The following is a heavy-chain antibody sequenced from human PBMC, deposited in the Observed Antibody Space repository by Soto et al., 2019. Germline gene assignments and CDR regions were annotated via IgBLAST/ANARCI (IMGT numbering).Heavy chain of an antibody. CDR3: ARAQTPGSSGSLAY. CDR1: GFTFSSYA. V-gene: IGHV3-64*02. CDR2: ISSNGGST. J-gene: IGHJ4*02. D-gene: IGHD3-22*01. Sequence: LRLSCAASGFTFSSYAMHWVRQAPGKGLEYVSAISSNGGSTYYADSVKGRFTISRDNSKNTLYLQMGSLRAEDMAVYYCARAQTPGSSGSLAYWGQGTLVTVSS.